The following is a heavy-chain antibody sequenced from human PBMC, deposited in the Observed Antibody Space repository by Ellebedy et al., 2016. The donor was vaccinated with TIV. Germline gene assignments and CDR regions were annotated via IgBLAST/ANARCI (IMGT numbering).Heavy chain of an antibody. D-gene: IGHD1-26*01. CDR1: GFTFSSYG. CDR2: ISGSGNNT. V-gene: IGHV3-23*01. Sequence: GESLKISCEASGFTFSSYGMHWVRQAPGKGLEWVSVISGSGNNTYYGGSVKGRFTISRDTSKNTLYLQMNSPRADDTAIYHCARGPLGGTPRAFDSWGQGTLVTVSS. CDR3: ARGPLGGTPRAFDS. J-gene: IGHJ4*02.